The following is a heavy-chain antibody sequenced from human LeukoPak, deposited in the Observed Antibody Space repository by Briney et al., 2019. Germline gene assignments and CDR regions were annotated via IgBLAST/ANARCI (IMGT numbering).Heavy chain of an antibody. V-gene: IGHV3-21*01. CDR2: ISSSSSYI. CDR3: ARVSGSYYRTDY. J-gene: IGHJ4*02. CDR1: GFTFSSYS. D-gene: IGHD1-26*01. Sequence: GGSLRLSCAASGFTFSSYSMNWVRQAPGKGLEWVSSISSSSSYIYYADSVKGRFTISRDNAKNSLYLQMNGLRAEDTAVYYCARVSGSYYRTDYWGQGTLVTVSS.